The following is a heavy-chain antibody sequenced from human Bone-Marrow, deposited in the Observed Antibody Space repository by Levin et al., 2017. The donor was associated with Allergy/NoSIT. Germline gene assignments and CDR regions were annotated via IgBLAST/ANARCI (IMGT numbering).Heavy chain of an antibody. D-gene: IGHD4-11*01. CDR1: GFTFSSYS. V-gene: IGHV3-21*01. J-gene: IGHJ4*02. Sequence: GGSLKLSCAASGFTFSSYSMNWVRQAPGKGLEWVSSVTVISDIYYADSVKGRFTISRDNAKNSLYLQMNSLRAEDTAVYYCASARADYRFYYFDYWGQGTLVTVSS. CDR3: ASARADYRFYYFDY. CDR2: VTVISDI.